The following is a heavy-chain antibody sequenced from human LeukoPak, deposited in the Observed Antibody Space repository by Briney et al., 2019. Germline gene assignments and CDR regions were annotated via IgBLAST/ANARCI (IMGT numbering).Heavy chain of an antibody. D-gene: IGHD7-27*01. CDR3: ARDHWGIVENGYDYFYYDMDV. Sequence: ASVKVSCKVSGGTFSSYAFSWVRQAPGQGLEWMGGIIPVYGTPNYAQKFQGRVTITTAESTSTAYMELSSLRSEDTAVYYCARDHWGIVENGYDYFYYDMDVWGKGTTVTVSS. CDR2: IIPVYGTP. V-gene: IGHV1-69*05. J-gene: IGHJ6*03. CDR1: GGTFSSYA.